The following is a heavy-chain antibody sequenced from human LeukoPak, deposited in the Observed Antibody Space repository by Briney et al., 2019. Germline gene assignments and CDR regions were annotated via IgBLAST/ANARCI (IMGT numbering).Heavy chain of an antibody. CDR3: ARNQQLGGHSYYYYGMDV. CDR2: ISGGGVTT. CDR1: GFTSIAYA. J-gene: IGHJ6*02. Sequence: GESLRLSCVGSGFTSIAYALTWARQAPGKGLEWVSGISGGGVTTYYADSVKGRFTISRDNSKNTLYLQMNSLRADDTAIYYCARNQQLGGHSYYYYGMDVWGQGTTVTVSS. D-gene: IGHD3-16*01. V-gene: IGHV3-23*01.